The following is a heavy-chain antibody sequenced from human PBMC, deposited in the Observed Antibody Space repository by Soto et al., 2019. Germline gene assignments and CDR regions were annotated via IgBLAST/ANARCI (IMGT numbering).Heavy chain of an antibody. CDR3: ARGDLWGYGPFDY. V-gene: IGHV3-21*01. CDR1: GFTLSSYS. CDR2: ISFSSSDI. J-gene: IGHJ4*02. D-gene: IGHD3-16*01. Sequence: EVQLVESGGGLVKPGGSLRLSCGASGFTLSSYSMNWVRQAPGKGLEWVSFISFSSSDIYYADSVKGRFTISRDNAKNSLYLQTNILRAEDTAVYYCARGDLWGYGPFDYWGQGTLVSVSS.